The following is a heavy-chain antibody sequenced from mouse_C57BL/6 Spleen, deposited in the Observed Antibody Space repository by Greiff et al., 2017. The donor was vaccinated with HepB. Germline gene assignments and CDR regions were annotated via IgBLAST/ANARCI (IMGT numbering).Heavy chain of an antibody. D-gene: IGHD2-10*02. CDR3: ARESIGFAY. Sequence: VQLQQSGPELVKPGASVKISCKASGYAFSSSWMNWVKQRPGKGLEWIGRIYPGDGDTNYNGKFKGKATLTADKSSSTAYMQLSSLTSEDSAVYFCARESIGFAYWGQRTLVTVSA. J-gene: IGHJ3*01. CDR2: IYPGDGDT. V-gene: IGHV1-82*01. CDR1: GYAFSSSW.